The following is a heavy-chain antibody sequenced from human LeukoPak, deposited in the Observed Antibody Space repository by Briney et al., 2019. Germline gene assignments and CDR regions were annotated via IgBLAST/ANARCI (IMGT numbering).Heavy chain of an antibody. Sequence: SQTLSLTCAIFGDSVSSNNAAWHWLRQSPSRGLEWLGRTYYRSKWYNEYAVSVQSRIIINPDTSKNQFSLQLNSVTPEDTAVYYCARVWAYHHYGMDVWGQGTTVTVSS. J-gene: IGHJ6*02. V-gene: IGHV6-1*01. CDR1: GDSVSSNNAA. D-gene: IGHD3-16*01. CDR3: ARVWAYHHYGMDV. CDR2: TYYRSKWYN.